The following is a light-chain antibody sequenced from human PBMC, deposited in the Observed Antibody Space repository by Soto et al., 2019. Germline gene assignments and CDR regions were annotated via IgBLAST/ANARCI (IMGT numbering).Light chain of an antibody. CDR1: QSLSRN. Sequence: EILMTQSPATLSVSPGERATLSCRASQSLSRNLAWYPHKPGQAPRLLPYGASTRARGIPARFSGSGSWTEFTLTITSLQSEDFAPYFWDDYNDWPPAFTFGPGTKVDL. J-gene: IGKJ3*01. CDR2: GAS. V-gene: IGKV3-15*01. CDR3: DDYNDWPPAFT.